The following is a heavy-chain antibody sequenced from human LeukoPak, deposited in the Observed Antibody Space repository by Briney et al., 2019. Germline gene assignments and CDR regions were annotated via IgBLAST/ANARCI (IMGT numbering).Heavy chain of an antibody. CDR1: GFAFNTYA. V-gene: IGHV3-33*01. CDR3: ASEIVGSGSYPYF. Sequence: SGRSLTLSCAASGFAFNTYAMHWVRQAPGQGLEWVALIWHDGSHKFYSNSVRGQFTISRDNSKNTVSLQMNNLRPEDTAVYYGASEIVGSGSYPYFWGQGTLVTVSS. CDR2: IWHDGSHK. D-gene: IGHD3-10*01. J-gene: IGHJ4*02.